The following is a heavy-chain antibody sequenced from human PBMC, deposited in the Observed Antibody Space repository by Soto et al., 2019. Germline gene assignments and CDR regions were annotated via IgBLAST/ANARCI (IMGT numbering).Heavy chain of an antibody. J-gene: IGHJ3*02. CDR1: GFTFSYYS. Sequence: GGSLRLSCVASGFTFSYYSINWVRQAPGKGLERVSHIGGSSSIIYYADSVKGRFTISRDNAKNSLYPQMNSLTVEDMAVYYCARDSQRYSGNYPGIDAFDIWGQGTMVTVSS. CDR3: ARDSQRYSGNYPGIDAFDI. V-gene: IGHV3-48*01. D-gene: IGHD1-26*01. CDR2: IGGSSSII.